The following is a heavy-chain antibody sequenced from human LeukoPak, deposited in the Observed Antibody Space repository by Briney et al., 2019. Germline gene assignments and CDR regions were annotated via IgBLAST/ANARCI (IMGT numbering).Heavy chain of an antibody. CDR2: VNTNTGNP. D-gene: IGHD3-22*01. Sequence: ASVKVSCKPSGYTFTDYAINWVRQAPGQELEYMGWVNTNTGNPTYAQGFTGRFVFSSDSSVGTAYLQITSLKADDSAIYFCASCNDSSGYFAYWGQGTLVTVSS. CDR1: GYTFTDYA. V-gene: IGHV7-4-1*02. J-gene: IGHJ4*02. CDR3: ASCNDSSGYFAY.